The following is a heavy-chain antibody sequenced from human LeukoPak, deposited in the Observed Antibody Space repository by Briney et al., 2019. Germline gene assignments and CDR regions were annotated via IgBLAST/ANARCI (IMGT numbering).Heavy chain of an antibody. CDR1: GFTFSSYS. Sequence: GSLRLSCAASGFTFSSYSMNWIRQPPGKGLEWIGAVYSENTYYNPSLKSRVSISVDTSKNQFSLTMSSVTAADTAVYFCARGLEVRARVGYHYYMDVWAKGQRSPSP. V-gene: IGHV4-59*12. J-gene: IGHJ6*03. CDR2: VYSENT. D-gene: IGHD1-26*01. CDR3: ARGLEVRARVGYHYYMDV.